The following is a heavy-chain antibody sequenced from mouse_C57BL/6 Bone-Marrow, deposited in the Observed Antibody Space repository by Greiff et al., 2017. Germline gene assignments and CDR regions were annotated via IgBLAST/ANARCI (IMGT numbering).Heavy chain of an antibody. J-gene: IGHJ2*01. CDR1: GYTFTSYW. CDR2: IYPTSGRT. D-gene: IGHD4-1*01. Sequence: VQLQQPGAELVQPGASVKMSCKASGYTFTSYWITWVKQRPGQGLEWIGDIYPTSGRTNYNEKFKSKAILTVDTSSNTSYMQRSTLTSEDSAVFYCARSGPLGRSFDYWGQGTTLTVSS. CDR3: ARSGPLGRSFDY. V-gene: IGHV1-55*01.